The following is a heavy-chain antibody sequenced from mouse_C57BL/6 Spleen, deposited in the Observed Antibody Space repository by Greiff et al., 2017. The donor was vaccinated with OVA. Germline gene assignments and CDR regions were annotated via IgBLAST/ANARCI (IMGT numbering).Heavy chain of an antibody. CDR3: ARRTTVVGYFDV. V-gene: IGHV5-15*01. Sequence: EVQGVESGGGLVQPGGSLKLSCAASGFTFSDYGMAWVRQAPRKGPEWVAFISNLAYSIYYADTVTGRFTISRENAKNTLYLEMSSLRSEDTAMYYCARRTTVVGYFDVWGTGTTVTVSS. CDR2: ISNLAYSI. CDR1: GFTFSDYG. J-gene: IGHJ1*03. D-gene: IGHD1-1*01.